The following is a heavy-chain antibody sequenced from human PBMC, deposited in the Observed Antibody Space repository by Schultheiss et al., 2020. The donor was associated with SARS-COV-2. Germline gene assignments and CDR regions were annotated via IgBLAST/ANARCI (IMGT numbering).Heavy chain of an antibody. CDR3: ARENIAVAGKGWFDP. Sequence: GGSLRLSCAASGFTFNTYGMHWVRQAPGKGLEWVALIWYDGSNNYYADSVKGRFTISRDNAKNSLYLQMNSLRAEDTAVYYCARENIAVAGKGWFDPWGQGTLVTVSS. CDR1: GFTFNTYG. J-gene: IGHJ5*02. D-gene: IGHD6-19*01. V-gene: IGHV3-33*01. CDR2: IWYDGSNN.